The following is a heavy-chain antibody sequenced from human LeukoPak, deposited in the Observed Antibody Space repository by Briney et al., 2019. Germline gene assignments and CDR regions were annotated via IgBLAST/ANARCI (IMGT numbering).Heavy chain of an antibody. CDR2: ISGSGGST. V-gene: IGHV3-23*01. Sequence: PGGSLRLSCAASGFTFSRYAMSWVRQAPGKGLEWVSAISGSGGSTYYADSVKGRFTISRDNSRHTLYLQMNSLRPEDTAVYYCARARNGTLKYWGQGTLVTVSS. D-gene: IGHD1-26*01. CDR1: GFTFSRYA. CDR3: ARARNGTLKY. J-gene: IGHJ4*02.